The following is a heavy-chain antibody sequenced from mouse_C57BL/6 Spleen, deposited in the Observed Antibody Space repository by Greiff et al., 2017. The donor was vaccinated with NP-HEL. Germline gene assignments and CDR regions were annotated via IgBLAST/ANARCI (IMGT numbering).Heavy chain of an antibody. CDR1: GFNIKDDY. CDR2: IDPENGDT. CDR3: TTATVVAPDY. D-gene: IGHD1-1*01. Sequence: VQLKQSGAELVRPGASVKLSCTASGFNIKDDYMHWVKQRPEPGLAWIGWIDPENGDTEYASQFQGTATITADTSSSTAYLQLSSLTSEDTAVYYCTTATVVAPDYWGQGTTLTVSS. V-gene: IGHV14-4*01. J-gene: IGHJ2*01.